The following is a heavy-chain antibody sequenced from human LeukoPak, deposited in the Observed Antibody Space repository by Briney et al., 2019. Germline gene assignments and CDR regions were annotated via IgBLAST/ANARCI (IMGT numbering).Heavy chain of an antibody. V-gene: IGHV4-34*12. CDR1: SGSVGAVY. CDR2: IMYRGNT. J-gene: IGHJ2*01. Sequence: SDTLALTCAGDSGSVGAVYCAWIRQSPVKGPKWMGEIMYRGNTNHNPSLRSQVSMSVDTSKNELSLRLTSVTAADTGIYYCARSGETDLGYFDIWGRGSLVTVSS. D-gene: IGHD3-10*01. CDR3: ARSGETDLGYFDI.